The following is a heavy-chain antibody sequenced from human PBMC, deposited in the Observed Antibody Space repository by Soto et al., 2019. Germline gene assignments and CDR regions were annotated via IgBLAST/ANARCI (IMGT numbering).Heavy chain of an antibody. Sequence: GGSLRLSCAASGFTFSSYSMNWVRQAPGKGLEWVSYISSSSTIYYADSVKGRFTISRDNAKNSLYLQMNSLRAEDTAVYYCARDAGNITGTTDYWGQGTLVTVSS. D-gene: IGHD1-7*01. J-gene: IGHJ4*02. CDR3: ARDAGNITGTTDY. CDR2: ISSSSTI. CDR1: GFTFSSYS. V-gene: IGHV3-48*01.